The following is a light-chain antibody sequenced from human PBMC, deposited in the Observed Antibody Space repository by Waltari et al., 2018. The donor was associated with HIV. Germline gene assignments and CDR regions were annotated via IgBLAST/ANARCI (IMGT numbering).Light chain of an antibody. J-gene: IGKJ5*01. V-gene: IGKV3-15*01. CDR3: QQYDNWPPIT. Sequence: EIVMRQSPAPLSVSPGERATLSCRASQSVRSSLAWYQQRPGQAPRILISGASTRATGVPAMFSGSGSGTDFTLTISSLQSEDFAVYYCQQYDNWPPITFGQGTRLEIK. CDR1: QSVRSS. CDR2: GAS.